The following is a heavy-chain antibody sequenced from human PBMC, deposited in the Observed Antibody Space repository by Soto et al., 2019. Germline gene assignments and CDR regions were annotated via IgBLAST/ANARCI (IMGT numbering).Heavy chain of an antibody. D-gene: IGHD6-6*01. CDR2: IYYSGST. Sequence: SETLSLTCTVSGGSISSYYWSWIRQPPGKGLEWIGYIYYSGSTSYNPSLKGRLSISLETSKKQFSLRMTSVTAADTAVYYCARERPDGARLDPWGQGTLVTVSS. J-gene: IGHJ5*02. V-gene: IGHV4-59*12. CDR1: GGSISSYY. CDR3: ARERPDGARLDP.